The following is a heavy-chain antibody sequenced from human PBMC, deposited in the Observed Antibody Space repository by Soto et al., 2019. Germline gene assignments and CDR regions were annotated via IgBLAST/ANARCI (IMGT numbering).Heavy chain of an antibody. D-gene: IGHD5-12*01. V-gene: IGHV3-15*01. J-gene: IGHJ4*02. CDR3: TTLYSGYDYVGY. Sequence: ELQLVESGGGLVKPGGSLRLSCAASRFPFSNAWMSWVRQAPGKGLAWVGRIRSKTDGGTTEYAAPVKGRFTISRDDSKNTLFLQMNSLKSDDTAVYYCTTLYSGYDYVGYWGQGTLVTVSS. CDR2: IRSKTDGGTT. CDR1: RFPFSNAW.